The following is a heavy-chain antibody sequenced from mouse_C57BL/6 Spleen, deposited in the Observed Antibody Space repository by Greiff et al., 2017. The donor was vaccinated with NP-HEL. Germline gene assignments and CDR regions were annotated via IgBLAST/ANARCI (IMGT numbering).Heavy chain of an antibody. D-gene: IGHD1-1*01. CDR2: IDPSDSYT. CDR3: ARSAVITTVVATPYAMDY. V-gene: IGHV1-50*01. CDR1: GYTFTSYW. Sequence: QVQLKQPGAELVKPGASVKLSCKASGYTFTSYWMQWVKQRPGQGLEWIGEIDPSDSYTNYNQKFKGKATLTVDTSSSTAYMQLSSLTSDDSAVYYCARSAVITTVVATPYAMDYWGQGTSVTVAS. J-gene: IGHJ4*01.